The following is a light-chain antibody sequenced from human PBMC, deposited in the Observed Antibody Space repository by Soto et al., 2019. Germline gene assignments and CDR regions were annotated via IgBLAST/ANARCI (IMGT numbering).Light chain of an antibody. Sequence: QPLLTQPASVSGSPGQSITISCTGTSSDVGGYNYVSWYQQHPGKAPKLMIYDVSNRPSGVSNRFSGSKSGNTASLTISGLQAEDEADYYCSSYTSSSVVFGGGTQLTVL. CDR2: DVS. V-gene: IGLV2-14*01. CDR3: SSYTSSSVV. CDR1: SSDVGGYNY. J-gene: IGLJ2*01.